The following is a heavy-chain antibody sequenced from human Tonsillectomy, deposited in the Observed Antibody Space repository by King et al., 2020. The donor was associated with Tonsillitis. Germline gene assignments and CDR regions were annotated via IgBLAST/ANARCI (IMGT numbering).Heavy chain of an antibody. CDR1: GFTFSSYW. D-gene: IGHD1-1*01. CDR3: AREVPIYYYYMDV. CDR2: INSDGSST. J-gene: IGHJ6*03. Sequence: VQLVESGGGLVQPGGSLRLSCAASGFTFSSYWMHWVRQAPGKGLVWVSRINSDGSSTSYADSVKGRFTIHRDNAKNTLYLQMNSLRAEDTAVYYCAREVPIYYYYMDVWGKGTTVTVSS. V-gene: IGHV3-74*01.